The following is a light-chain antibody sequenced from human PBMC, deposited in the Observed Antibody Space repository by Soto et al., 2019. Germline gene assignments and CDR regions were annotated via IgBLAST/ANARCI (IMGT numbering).Light chain of an antibody. Sequence: IQMTQSPSTLSASVGDRVTITCRASQSISNWLAWYQQTPGKAPKLLIYKASTLESGVPSRFSGSQSGTEFTLTISSLQPDDFATYYCQQYTSYTFGQGTTVEVK. CDR2: KAS. J-gene: IGKJ1*01. V-gene: IGKV1-5*03. CDR3: QQYTSYT. CDR1: QSISNW.